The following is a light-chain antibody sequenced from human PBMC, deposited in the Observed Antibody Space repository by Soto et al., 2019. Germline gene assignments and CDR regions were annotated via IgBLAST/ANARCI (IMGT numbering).Light chain of an antibody. V-gene: IGLV1-51*01. CDR1: GSNIGSNS. Sequence: QSVLTQPPSVSAAPGQTVTISCSGSGSNIGSNSVSWYQHLQGTTPNLLLYDNNKRPSVIADRFFGSKSGTSATLGITGLQNADEADYYCGTWESYLSVAVFGGGTKLTVL. CDR2: DNN. CDR3: GTWESYLSVAV. J-gene: IGLJ2*01.